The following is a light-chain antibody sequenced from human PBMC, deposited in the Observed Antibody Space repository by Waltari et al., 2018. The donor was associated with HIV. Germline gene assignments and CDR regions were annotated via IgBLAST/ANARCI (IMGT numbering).Light chain of an antibody. CDR3: QQYRSYPLT. V-gene: IGKV1-16*01. CDR2: GVA. J-gene: IGKJ4*01. CDR1: QDIGDY. Sequence: DIQMTQSPASLSASIGDRVTITCRAGQDIGDYLVWFQQKPGKAPESLIYGVASLRCGVPPRFSGSGSGTVFTLTISSLQPEDFATYYCQQYRSYPLTVGGGTKVQVK.